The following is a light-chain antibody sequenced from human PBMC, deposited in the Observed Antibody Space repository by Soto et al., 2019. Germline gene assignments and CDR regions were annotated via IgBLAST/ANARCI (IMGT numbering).Light chain of an antibody. CDR3: QQYNSYWT. Sequence: DIQMTQSPYSLSVAAGDRVTLACRASQNINTYLNWYQQKPGNAPKLLIFAAASLQNGVPSRFSGGGSRTEFTLTISSLQPDDVATYDRQQYNSYWTFGQGTKVDIK. V-gene: IGKV1-5*01. CDR1: QNINTY. J-gene: IGKJ1*01. CDR2: AAA.